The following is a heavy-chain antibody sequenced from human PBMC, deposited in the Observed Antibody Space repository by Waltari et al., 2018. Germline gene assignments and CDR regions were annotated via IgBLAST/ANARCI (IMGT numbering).Heavy chain of an antibody. J-gene: IGHJ5*01. CDR2: IYTGGST. Sequence: EVQLVESGGGLIQPGGSLRLSCAAPGSPVRTSMSWVRQAPGKGLEWVSVIYTGGSTDYADSVKGRFTISRDNSKNTLYLQMNSLRAEDTAVYYCATSMAVAGKGRGWFDSWGQGTLVTVSS. V-gene: IGHV3-53*01. CDR3: ATSMAVAGKGRGWFDS. D-gene: IGHD6-19*01. CDR1: GSPVRTS.